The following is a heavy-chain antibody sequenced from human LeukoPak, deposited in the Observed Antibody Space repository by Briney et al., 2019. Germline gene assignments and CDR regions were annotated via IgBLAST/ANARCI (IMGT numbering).Heavy chain of an antibody. CDR2: IIPIFGTA. CDR3: ARGVAAAGVYYYYYMDV. D-gene: IGHD6-13*01. J-gene: IGHJ6*03. Sequence: GASVKVSCKASGGTLSSYAISWVRQAPGQGLEWMGGIIPIFGTANYAQKFQGRVTITADESTSTAYMELSSLRSEDTAVYYCARGVAAAGVYYYYYMDVWGKGTTVTISS. V-gene: IGHV1-69*13. CDR1: GGTLSSYA.